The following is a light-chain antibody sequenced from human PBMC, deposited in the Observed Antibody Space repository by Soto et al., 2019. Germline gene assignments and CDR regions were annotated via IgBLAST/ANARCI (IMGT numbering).Light chain of an antibody. CDR3: QQYNNWPRAT. J-gene: IGKJ4*02. CDR1: QSINSN. CDR2: RAS. Sequence: IVITQSPATLSVSLGERATLSCTASQSINSNLAWYQQKPGQAPRLLMFRASIRAAGFPARFSGSGSGTEFNINISSLQSEDSAVYYCQQYNNWPRATFGGGTKVDI. V-gene: IGKV3-15*01.